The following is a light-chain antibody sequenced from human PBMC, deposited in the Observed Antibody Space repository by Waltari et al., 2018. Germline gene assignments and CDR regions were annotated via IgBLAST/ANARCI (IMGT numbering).Light chain of an antibody. CDR3: GAWDDSLSAPV. J-gene: IGLJ3*02. V-gene: IGLV1-44*01. CDR1: TSNIGSST. CDR2: SNS. Sequence: QSVLTQPPSTSGTPGQRVTVSCSGTTSNIGSSTVNWYQQLTGTARKLLIYSNSQLPAGGPDRFSGSKAGTSAYLAISGVQSEDEAEDDCGAWDDSLSAPVFGGGTKVTVL.